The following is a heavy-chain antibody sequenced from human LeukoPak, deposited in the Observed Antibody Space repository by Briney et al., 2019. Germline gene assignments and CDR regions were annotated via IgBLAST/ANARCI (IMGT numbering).Heavy chain of an antibody. CDR3: ARVDYYDRSGYYHEYFQH. J-gene: IGHJ1*01. CDR1: GGYISTYY. CDR2: IYHSGST. V-gene: IGHV4-59*01. D-gene: IGHD3-22*01. Sequence: SETLSLTCTVSGGYISTYYWSWLRQPPGKGLEWIGYIYHSGSTNYNPSLKSRVTISVDTSKHQFSLNLSSVTAADTAVYYCARVDYYDRSGYYHEYFQHWGQGTLVTVSS.